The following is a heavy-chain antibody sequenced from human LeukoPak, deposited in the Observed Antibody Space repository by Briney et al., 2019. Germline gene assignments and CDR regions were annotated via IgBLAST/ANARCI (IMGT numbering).Heavy chain of an antibody. V-gene: IGHV4-39*07. J-gene: IGHJ4*02. CDR1: GGSISSSSYY. CDR3: ASQGTTIYVDY. Sequence: SETLSLTCTVSGGSISSSSYYWGWIRQPPGKGLEWIGSIDYSGSTYYNPSLKSRVIISVDTSKNQFSLKLSSVTAADTAVYYCASQGTTIYVDYWGQGTLVTVSS. D-gene: IGHD3-9*01. CDR2: IDYSGST.